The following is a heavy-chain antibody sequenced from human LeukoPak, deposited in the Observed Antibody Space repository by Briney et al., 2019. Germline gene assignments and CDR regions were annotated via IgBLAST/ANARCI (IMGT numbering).Heavy chain of an antibody. Sequence: GGSLRLSCAASGFTFSNYGMNWVRQAPGKGLEWVSTISGRSDSTYYADSVKGRFTISRDNSKDTMYLQLNYLRAEDTDVYLCAKASGYYYDISGYYLGAFDIWGPGTMVTVSS. CDR2: ISGRSDST. CDR1: GFTFSNYG. J-gene: IGHJ3*02. D-gene: IGHD3-22*01. CDR3: AKASGYYYDISGYYLGAFDI. V-gene: IGHV3-23*01.